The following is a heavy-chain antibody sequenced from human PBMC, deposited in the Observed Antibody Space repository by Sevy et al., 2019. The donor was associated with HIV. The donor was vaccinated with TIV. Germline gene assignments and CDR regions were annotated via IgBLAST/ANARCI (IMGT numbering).Heavy chain of an antibody. Sequence: SETLSLTCTVSGGSISSYYWSWIRQPPGKGLEWIGYIYYSGSTNYNPSLKSRVTISVDTSNNQFSLKLSSVTAADTAVYYCAREEVYYDSNGYYYRYFQHWGQRTLVTISS. CDR3: AREEVYYDSNGYYYRYFQH. D-gene: IGHD3-22*01. V-gene: IGHV4-59*01. CDR1: GGSISSYY. J-gene: IGHJ1*01. CDR2: IYYSGST.